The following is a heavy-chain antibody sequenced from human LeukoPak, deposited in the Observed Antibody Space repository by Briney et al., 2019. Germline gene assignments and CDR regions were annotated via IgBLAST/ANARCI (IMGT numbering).Heavy chain of an antibody. Sequence: SETLSLTCTVSGGSINSGGYYWSWIRQHPGKGLEWIGYIYYSGSTYYNPSLKSRVTISVDTSKNQFSLKLSSVTAADTAVYYCAREAAGYYDSSGYYFDYWGQGTLVTVSS. CDR1: GGSINSGGYY. D-gene: IGHD3-22*01. CDR2: IYYSGST. V-gene: IGHV4-31*03. J-gene: IGHJ4*02. CDR3: AREAAGYYDSSGYYFDY.